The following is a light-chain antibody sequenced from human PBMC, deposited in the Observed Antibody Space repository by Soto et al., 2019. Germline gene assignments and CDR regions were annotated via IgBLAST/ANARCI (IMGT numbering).Light chain of an antibody. J-gene: IGLJ2*01. CDR1: SSDIGGYNY. CDR2: AVS. V-gene: IGLV2-14*01. CDR3: SSYTTSSTVA. Sequence: QSALTQSASVSGSPGQSITISCTGTSSDIGGYNYVSWYQQHPDKAPKLMIFAVSNRPSGVSNRLSGSKSGNTASLTISGLLPEDEADYYCSSYTTSSTVAFGGGTKLTVL.